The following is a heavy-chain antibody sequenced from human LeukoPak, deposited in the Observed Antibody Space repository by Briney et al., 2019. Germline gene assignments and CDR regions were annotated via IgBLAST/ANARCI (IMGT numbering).Heavy chain of an antibody. CDR3: ARGPISSLAFDY. CDR1: AFTVSSNH. Sequence: GGSLRLSCAASAFTVSSNHMSWVRQAPGKGLEWVSLIYSGGGTYYADSVKGRFTISRDNSKNTLYLQMNSLRAEDTAVYYCARGPISSLAFDYWGQGTLVTVSS. CDR2: IYSGGGT. J-gene: IGHJ4*02. V-gene: IGHV3-66*01. D-gene: IGHD3-16*02.